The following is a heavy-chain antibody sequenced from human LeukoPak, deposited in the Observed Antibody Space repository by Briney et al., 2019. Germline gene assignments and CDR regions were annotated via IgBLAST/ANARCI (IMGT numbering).Heavy chain of an antibody. CDR1: GYTFTSCD. Sequence: ASVKVSCKASGYTFTSCDINWVRQATGQGREWMGWMNPNSGNTGYAQKFQGRVTMTRNTSISTAYMELSSLRSEDTAVYYCARGHGALLWFGDTEYFQHWGQGTLVTVSS. CDR3: ARGHGALLWFGDTEYFQH. V-gene: IGHV1-8*01. CDR2: MNPNSGNT. D-gene: IGHD3-10*01. J-gene: IGHJ1*01.